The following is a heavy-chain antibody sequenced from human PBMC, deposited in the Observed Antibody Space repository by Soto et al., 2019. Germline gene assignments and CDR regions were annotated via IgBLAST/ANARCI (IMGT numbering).Heavy chain of an antibody. CDR3: AREVQVHTPAFVY. J-gene: IGHJ4*02. Sequence: QVQLVQSGAEMKKPGSSVKVSCQSSGGTFNTYAMNWVRQAPGQGPEWMGDISPMFGAANYAPKFQGRVTITADESTGTPYMQLSSLTSEDTDLYFCAREVQVHTPAFVYWGQGTLVTVSS. V-gene: IGHV1-69*19. CDR2: ISPMFGAA. D-gene: IGHD3-10*01. CDR1: GGTFNTYA.